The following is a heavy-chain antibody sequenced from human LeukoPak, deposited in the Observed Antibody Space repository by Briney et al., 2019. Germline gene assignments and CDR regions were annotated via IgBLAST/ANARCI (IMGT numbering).Heavy chain of an antibody. J-gene: IGHJ5*02. CDR1: GDSITSDY. Sequence: SETLSLTCTVSGDSITSDYWAWIRQPPGKGLEWLGCIYYSGSTNYNPSLKSRVTISVDTSKNQFSLELTSVTAADTAIYYCARQYDNTGYYSNWFDPWGQGTLATVSS. D-gene: IGHD3-22*01. CDR2: IYYSGST. V-gene: IGHV4-59*01. CDR3: ARQYDNTGYYSNWFDP.